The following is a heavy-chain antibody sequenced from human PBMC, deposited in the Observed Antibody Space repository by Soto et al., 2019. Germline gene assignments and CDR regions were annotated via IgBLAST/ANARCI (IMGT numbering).Heavy chain of an antibody. V-gene: IGHV1-8*01. J-gene: IGHJ5*02. CDR3: ARGQGLLEWLLYRNWFDP. D-gene: IGHD3-3*01. Sequence: QVQLVQSGAEVKKPGASVKVSCKASGYTFTSYDINWVRQATGQGLEWMGWMNPNSGNTGYAQKFQGRVTMTRNTSLSTDYMVLSSLRSAGTAVYYCARGQGLLEWLLYRNWFDPWGQGTLVTVSS. CDR1: GYTFTSYD. CDR2: MNPNSGNT.